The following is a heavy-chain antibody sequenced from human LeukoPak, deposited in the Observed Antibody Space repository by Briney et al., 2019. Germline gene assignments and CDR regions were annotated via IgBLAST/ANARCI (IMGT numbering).Heavy chain of an antibody. CDR3: ARGGDGYNSGDY. D-gene: IGHD5-24*01. CDR2: IYYSGST. J-gene: IGHJ4*02. V-gene: IGHV4-31*03. Sequence: SQTLSLTRTVSGGSISSGGYYWSWIRQHPGKGLEWIGYIYYSGSTSYNPSLKSRVTISVDTSKNQFSLKLSSVTAADTAVYYCARGGDGYNSGDYWGQGTLVTVSS. CDR1: GGSISSGGYY.